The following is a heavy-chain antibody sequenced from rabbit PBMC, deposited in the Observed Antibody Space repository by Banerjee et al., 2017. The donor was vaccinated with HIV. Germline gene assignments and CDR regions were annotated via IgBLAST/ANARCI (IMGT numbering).Heavy chain of an antibody. J-gene: IGHJ4*01. D-gene: IGHD3-1*01. V-gene: IGHV1S40*01. CDR1: AFSFSNKYV. CDR2: IYTGGSGGI. CDR3: GRSSYAGCAGYGYGFNL. Sequence: QSLEESGGDLVKPEGSLTLTCTASAFSFSNKYVMCWVRQAPGKGLEWIGCIYTGGSGGIYYASWAKGRFTISKTSSTTVTLQMTSLTAADTATYFCGRSSYAGCAGYGYGFNLWGQGTLV.